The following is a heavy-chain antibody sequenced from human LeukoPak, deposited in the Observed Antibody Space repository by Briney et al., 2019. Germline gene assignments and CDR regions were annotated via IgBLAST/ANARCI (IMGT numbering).Heavy chain of an antibody. Sequence: GGSLRLSCAASGFTFSSYWIHWVRQAPGKGLEWVSRINNDGSVTDYADSVKGRFTISRDNSKNTLYLQMNNLRAEDTAVYDCARDLGRGLPPAHWGQGTLVTVSS. J-gene: IGHJ4*02. CDR2: INNDGSVT. D-gene: IGHD5-24*01. V-gene: IGHV3-74*01. CDR3: ARDLGRGLPPAH. CDR1: GFTFSSYW.